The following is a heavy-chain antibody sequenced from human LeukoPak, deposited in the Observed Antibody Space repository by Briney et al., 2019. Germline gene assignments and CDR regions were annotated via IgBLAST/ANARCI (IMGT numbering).Heavy chain of an antibody. V-gene: IGHV1-2*02. Sequence: ASVKVSCKASGYTFTGFYIHWVRQAPGQGLEWMGWINPNSGGTKYAQRFQGRVTMTRDTSISTAYMELSRLRSDDTAVYYCARPPWGEPGDYWGQGTLVTVSS. CDR3: ARPPWGEPGDY. J-gene: IGHJ4*02. CDR1: GYTFTGFY. CDR2: INPNSGGT. D-gene: IGHD3-16*01.